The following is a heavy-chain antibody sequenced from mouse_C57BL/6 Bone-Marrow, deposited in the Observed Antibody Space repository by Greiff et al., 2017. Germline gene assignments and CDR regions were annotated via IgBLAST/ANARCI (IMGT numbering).Heavy chain of an antibody. V-gene: IGHV14-4*01. D-gene: IGHD2-12*01. J-gene: IGHJ1*03. CDR2: IDPENGDT. CDR1: GFNIKDDY. CDR3: TALRRGYWYFDV. Sequence: VQLQQSGAELVRPGASVKLSCTASGFNIKDDYMHWVKQRPEQGLEWIGWIDPENGDTEYASKFQGKATITADTSSNTAYLQLSSLTSGDTAVYYCTALRRGYWYFDVWGTGTTVTVSS.